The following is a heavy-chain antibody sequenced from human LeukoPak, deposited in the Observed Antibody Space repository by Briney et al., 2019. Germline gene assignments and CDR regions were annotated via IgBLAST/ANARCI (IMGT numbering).Heavy chain of an antibody. V-gene: IGHV3-48*03. CDR1: GFSFSSYE. Sequence: RLGGSLRLSCAASGFSFSSYEMNWVRQAPGKGLEWVSCISSSGSTIYYADSVKGRFTISRDNAKKSLYLHMNSLRAEDTAVYYCAREYSSGPRGYDYWGQGTLVTVSS. J-gene: IGHJ4*02. D-gene: IGHD6-25*01. CDR2: ISSSGSTI. CDR3: AREYSSGPRGYDY.